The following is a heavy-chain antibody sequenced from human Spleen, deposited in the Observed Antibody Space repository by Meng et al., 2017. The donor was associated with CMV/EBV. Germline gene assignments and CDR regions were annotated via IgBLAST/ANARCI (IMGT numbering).Heavy chain of an antibody. CDR2: IYYSGST. J-gene: IGHJ5*02. CDR3: ARDYGSSRGGLNWFDP. CDR1: GGLISSSSYY. Sequence: SGPERVIASELLPLPGTVCGGLISSSSYYWGLIRQPSGKGLEWIGSIYYSGSTYYNPSLKSRVTISVDTSKNQFSLKPRYVNAADTAVYYCARDYGSSRGGLNWFDPWGQGTLVTVSS. D-gene: IGHD6-13*01. V-gene: IGHV4-39*07.